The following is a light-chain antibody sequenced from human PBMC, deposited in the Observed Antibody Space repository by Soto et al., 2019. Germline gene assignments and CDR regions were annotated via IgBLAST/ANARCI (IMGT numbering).Light chain of an antibody. V-gene: IGKV3-15*01. CDR3: QQYNNWPLL. CDR2: GAS. CDR1: QSVSSN. J-gene: IGKJ2*01. Sequence: EIVMTQSPATLSVSPGERATLSCRASQSVSSNLAWYQQKPGQAPRLLIYGASTTATGIPARFSGSGSGTEFTLTISSLQSEDFAVYYCQQYNNWPLLFGQGTKLESK.